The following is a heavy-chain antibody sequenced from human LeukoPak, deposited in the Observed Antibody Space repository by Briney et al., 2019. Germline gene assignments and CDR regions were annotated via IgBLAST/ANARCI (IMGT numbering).Heavy chain of an antibody. CDR1: GGTFSSYA. D-gene: IGHD3-3*01. CDR3: ARDPSRPGSGVVTDNWFDP. J-gene: IGHJ5*02. CDR2: IIPIFGTA. Sequence: SVKVSCKASGGTFSSYAISWVRQAPGQGLEWMGRIIPIFGTANYAQKFQGRVTITTDESTSTAYMELSSLRSEDTAVYHCARDPSRPGSGVVTDNWFDPWGQGTLVTVSS. V-gene: IGHV1-69*05.